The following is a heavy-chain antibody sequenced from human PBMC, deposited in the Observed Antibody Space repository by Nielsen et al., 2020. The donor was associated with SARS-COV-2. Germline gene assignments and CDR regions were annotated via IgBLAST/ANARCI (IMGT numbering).Heavy chain of an antibody. CDR3: ARSRGGVVTDWYFDL. CDR1: GFTFSSYG. V-gene: IGHV3-33*01. CDR2: IWYDGSNK. D-gene: IGHD4-23*01. Sequence: GESLKISCAASGFTFSSYGMHWVRQAPGKGLEWVAVIWYDGSNKYYADSVKGRFTISRDNSKNTLYLQMNSLRAEDTAVYYCARSRGGVVTDWYFDLWGRGTLVTVSS. J-gene: IGHJ2*01.